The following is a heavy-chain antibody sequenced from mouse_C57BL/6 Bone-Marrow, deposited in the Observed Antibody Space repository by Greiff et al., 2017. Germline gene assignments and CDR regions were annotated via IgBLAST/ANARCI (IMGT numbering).Heavy chain of an antibody. D-gene: IGHD2-10*01. CDR3: ARSYPWYFDV. CDR1: GYTFTSYG. J-gene: IGHJ1*03. CDR2: IYPRSGNT. V-gene: IGHV1-81*01. Sequence: QVQLQQSGAELARPGASVKLSCKASGYTFTSYGISWVKQSTGQGLEWIGEIYPRSGNTYYNEQFKGKATLTADKSSSTAYMELRSLTSEDSAVYFCARSYPWYFDVWGTGTTVTVSS.